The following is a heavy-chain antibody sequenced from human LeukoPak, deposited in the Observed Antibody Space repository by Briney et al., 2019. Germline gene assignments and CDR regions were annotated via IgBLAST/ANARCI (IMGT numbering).Heavy chain of an antibody. D-gene: IGHD6-13*01. Sequence: QPGGSLKLSCAASGFTFSGSTIHWVRQASGKGLEWVGRIRSKANSFATAYAASVKGRFTISRDDSENTAFLQMNSLETEDTAVYYCARGQYRIAAAGRTENDYWGQGTLVTVSS. CDR1: GFTFSGST. V-gene: IGHV3-73*01. J-gene: IGHJ4*02. CDR3: ARGQYRIAAAGRTENDY. CDR2: IRSKANSFAT.